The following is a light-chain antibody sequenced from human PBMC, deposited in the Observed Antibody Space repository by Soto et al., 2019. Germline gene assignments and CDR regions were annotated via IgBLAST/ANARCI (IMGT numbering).Light chain of an antibody. CDR3: EAWDSNTRV. V-gene: IGLV4-60*03. CDR1: SGHSTYI. Sequence: VLTQSSSASASLGSSVKLTCTLSSGHSTYIIAWHQQQPGKAPRYLMKLEGSGSYNKGSGIPDRISGSSSGADRYLTISNLQSEDEADYYCEAWDSNTRVFGGGTKLTVL. CDR2: LEGSGSY. J-gene: IGLJ2*01.